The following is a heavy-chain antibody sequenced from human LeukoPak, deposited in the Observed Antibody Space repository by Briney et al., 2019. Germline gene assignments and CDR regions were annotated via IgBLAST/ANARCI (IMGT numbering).Heavy chain of an antibody. J-gene: IGHJ6*03. CDR2: IYPGDSDT. Sequence: GESLKISCETSGYNFLTFWIAWVRQMPGKGLEWMGVIYPGDSDTRYSPSFQGQVSISVDTSLSTAYLQWRSLRASDTAMYCCARLLDYDSTYYYMDVWGIGTSVIVS. CDR1: GYNFLTFW. V-gene: IGHV5-51*01. CDR3: ARLLDYDSTYYYMDV. D-gene: IGHD4-17*01.